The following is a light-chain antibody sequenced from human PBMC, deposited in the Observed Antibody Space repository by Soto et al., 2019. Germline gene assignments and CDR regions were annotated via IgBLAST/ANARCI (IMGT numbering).Light chain of an antibody. Sequence: DIQMTQSPSTLSASVGDRVTITCRASQRISSWLAWYQQKPGKAPKLLIYKASNLQSGVPSRFSGTGSATEFTLTISSLQPDDFATYYCQQYNDYPYTFGQGTKV. CDR2: KAS. CDR1: QRISSW. CDR3: QQYNDYPYT. V-gene: IGKV1-5*03. J-gene: IGKJ2*01.